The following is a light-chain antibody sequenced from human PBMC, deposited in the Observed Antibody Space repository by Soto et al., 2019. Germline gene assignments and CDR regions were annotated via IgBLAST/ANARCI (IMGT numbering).Light chain of an antibody. J-gene: IGKJ1*01. CDR3: QQYYSYPWT. CDR1: QSVSSSY. CDR2: GAS. Sequence: EIVLTQSPGTLSLSPGERATLSCRASQSVSSSYLAWYQQKPGQAPRLLIYGASTRATAVPDRFSGSGSGTDFTLTISCLQSEDFATYYCQQYYSYPWTFGQGTKVDIK. V-gene: IGKV3-20*01.